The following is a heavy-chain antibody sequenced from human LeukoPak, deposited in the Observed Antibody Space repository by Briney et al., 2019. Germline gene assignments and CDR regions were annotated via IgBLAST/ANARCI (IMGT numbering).Heavy chain of an antibody. CDR2: IIPILGIA. Sequence: SVKVSCKASGGTFSSYAISWVRQAPGQGLEWMGRIIPILGIANYAQKFQGRVTITADKSTSTAYMELSSLRSEDTAVYYCARTPYRGYCSGGSCYPMKGLDYWGQGTLVTVSS. CDR1: GGTFSSYA. V-gene: IGHV1-69*04. D-gene: IGHD2-15*01. CDR3: ARTPYRGYCSGGSCYPMKGLDY. J-gene: IGHJ4*02.